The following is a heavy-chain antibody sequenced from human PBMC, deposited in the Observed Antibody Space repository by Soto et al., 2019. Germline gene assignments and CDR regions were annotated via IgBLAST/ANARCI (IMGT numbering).Heavy chain of an antibody. CDR1: GFIFSSFG. V-gene: IGHV3-33*01. Sequence: QVQLVESGGGVVQPGRSLRLSCAASGFIFSSFGMHWVRQAPGKGLEWVAHIWYDGSNTYYADSVKGRFTISRDNSRNMVYLQMNSLRAEDAAVYHCVRDLLGSGGHFDYWGQGTLVTVSS. D-gene: IGHD7-27*01. CDR2: IWYDGSNT. J-gene: IGHJ4*02. CDR3: VRDLLGSGGHFDY.